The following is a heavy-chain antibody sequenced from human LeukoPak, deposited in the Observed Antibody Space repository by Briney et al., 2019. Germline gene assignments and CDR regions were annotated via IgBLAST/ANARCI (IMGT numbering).Heavy chain of an antibody. J-gene: IGHJ4*02. Sequence: GGSLKLSFVASGFRFSTYWMSWVRQAPGKGLEWVANIKQDGSEKFYVDSVKGRFTISRDNAKNSLYLQMTSLRPEDTALYYCAGGTGWLIDSWGQGTLVTVSS. CDR1: GFRFSTYW. CDR3: AGGTGWLIDS. CDR2: IKQDGSEK. V-gene: IGHV3-7*01. D-gene: IGHD3-9*01.